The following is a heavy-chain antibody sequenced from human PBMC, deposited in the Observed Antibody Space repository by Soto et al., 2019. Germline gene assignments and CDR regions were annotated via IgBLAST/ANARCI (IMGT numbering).Heavy chain of an antibody. CDR2: IRSKAYGGTT. D-gene: IGHD3-10*01. CDR1: GFTFGDYA. V-gene: IGHV3-49*03. Sequence: GGSLRLSCTASGFTFGDYAMSWFRQAPGKGLEWVGFIRSKAYGGTTEYAASVKGRFTISRDDSKSIAYLQMNSLKTEDTAVYYCTREGRLLWFGELSKVGMDVWGQGTTVTVSS. J-gene: IGHJ6*02. CDR3: TREGRLLWFGELSKVGMDV.